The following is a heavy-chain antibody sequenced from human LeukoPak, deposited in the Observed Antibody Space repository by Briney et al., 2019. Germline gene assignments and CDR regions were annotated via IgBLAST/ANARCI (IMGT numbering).Heavy chain of an antibody. Sequence: GRSLRLSCAASGSTFSSYGMHWVRQAPGKGLEWVAVIWYDGSNKYYADSVKGRFTISRDNSKNTLYLQMNSLRAEDTAVYYCARVEGATRYYGMDVWGQGTTVTVSS. CDR2: IWYDGSNK. V-gene: IGHV3-33*01. D-gene: IGHD5-12*01. CDR1: GSTFSSYG. CDR3: ARVEGATRYYGMDV. J-gene: IGHJ6*02.